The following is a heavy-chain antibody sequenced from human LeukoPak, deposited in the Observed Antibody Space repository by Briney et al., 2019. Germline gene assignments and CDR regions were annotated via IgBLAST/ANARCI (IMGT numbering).Heavy chain of an antibody. CDR1: GGTFSSYA. Sequence: SVKVSCKASGGTFSSYAISWVRQAPGQGLEWMGGIIPIFGTANYAQKFQGRVTITADESTSTAYMELGSLRSEDTAVYYCARAFRGIFGVFEAFDIWGQGTMVTVSS. D-gene: IGHD3-3*01. J-gene: IGHJ3*02. V-gene: IGHV1-69*01. CDR3: ARAFRGIFGVFEAFDI. CDR2: IIPIFGTA.